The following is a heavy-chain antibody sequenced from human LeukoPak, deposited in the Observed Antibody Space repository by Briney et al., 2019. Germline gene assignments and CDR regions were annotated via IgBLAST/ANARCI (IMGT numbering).Heavy chain of an antibody. V-gene: IGHV1-46*01. CDR2: IDPSGGST. CDR1: GYTFTTYY. J-gene: IGHJ4*02. Sequence: GASVKVSCRASGYTFTTYYIHWVRQAPGQGLEWMGIIDPSGGSTSYAQKFQGRVTMTRDTSTSTVYMEVSSLRSDDTALYYCHLSRMDFDYWGQGTLVTVSS. D-gene: IGHD2-15*01. CDR3: HLSRMDFDY.